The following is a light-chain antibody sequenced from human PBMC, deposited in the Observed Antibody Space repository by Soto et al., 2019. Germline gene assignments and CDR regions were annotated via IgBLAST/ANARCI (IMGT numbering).Light chain of an antibody. V-gene: IGKV1-33*01. Sequence: DDQMTQSPSSLSASVGDRVTITCQASQDISNYLNWYQQKPGKAPKLLIYDASNLETGVPSRFSGSGSGTDFTFTISSLQPEDIATYHCQQSFTTPWTFGQGTKVDNK. CDR1: QDISNY. CDR3: QQSFTTPWT. CDR2: DAS. J-gene: IGKJ1*01.